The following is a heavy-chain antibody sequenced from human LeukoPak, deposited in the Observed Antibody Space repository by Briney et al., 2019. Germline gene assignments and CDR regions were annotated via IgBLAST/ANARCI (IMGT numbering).Heavy chain of an antibody. CDR1: GYTFTSYG. V-gene: IGHV1-18*01. Sequence: ASVKVSCKASGYTFTSYGISWVRQAPGQGLEWMGWISGYNGNTNYAQKFQGRVTMTTDTSTSTVYTELRSLRSDDTAVYYCARLRRYDSSGYYTYWGQGTPVTVSS. CDR3: ARLRRYDSSGYYTY. J-gene: IGHJ4*02. D-gene: IGHD3-22*01. CDR2: ISGYNGNT.